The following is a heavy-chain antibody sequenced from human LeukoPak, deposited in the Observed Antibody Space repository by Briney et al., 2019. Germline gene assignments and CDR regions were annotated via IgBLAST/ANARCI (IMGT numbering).Heavy chain of an antibody. Sequence: ASVKVSCKASGGTFSSYAISWVRQAPGQGLEWMGGIIPIFGTANYAQKFQGRVTITADESTNTAYMELSSLRSEDTAVYYCARETVAGRIDYWGQGTLVTVSS. V-gene: IGHV1-69*13. J-gene: IGHJ4*02. D-gene: IGHD6-19*01. CDR2: IIPIFGTA. CDR3: ARETVAGRIDY. CDR1: GGTFSSYA.